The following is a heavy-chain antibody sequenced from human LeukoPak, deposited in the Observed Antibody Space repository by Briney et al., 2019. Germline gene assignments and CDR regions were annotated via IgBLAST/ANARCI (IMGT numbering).Heavy chain of an antibody. Sequence: ASVKVSCKASGYTFTGYYMHWVRQATGQGLEWMGWMNPNSGNTGYAQKFQGRVTMTRNTSISTAYMELSSLRSEDTAVYYCASVPHSSGWYGIDYWGQGTLVTVSS. V-gene: IGHV1-8*02. CDR3: ASVPHSSGWYGIDY. J-gene: IGHJ4*02. CDR2: MNPNSGNT. CDR1: GYTFTGYY. D-gene: IGHD6-19*01.